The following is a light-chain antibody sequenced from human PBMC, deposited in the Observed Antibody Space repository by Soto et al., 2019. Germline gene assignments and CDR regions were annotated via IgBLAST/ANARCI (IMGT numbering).Light chain of an antibody. CDR1: SSDFGDYDY. V-gene: IGLV2-14*01. Sequence: QSALTQPASVSGSPGQSITISCTGTSSDFGDYDYVSWYLQHPGKVPKLMIYEVSNRPSGVSNRFSGSNSGNTASLTISGLQAEDEADYYCSSYTGSSTLVFGTGTKVTVL. CDR2: EVS. CDR3: SSYTGSSTLV. J-gene: IGLJ1*01.